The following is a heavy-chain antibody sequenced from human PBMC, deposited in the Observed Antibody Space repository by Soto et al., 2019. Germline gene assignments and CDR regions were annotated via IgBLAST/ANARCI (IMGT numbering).Heavy chain of an antibody. CDR2: LYSGGST. Sequence: EVQLVETGGGLIQPGGSLRLSCAASGLTVSSNYMNWVRQAPGKGLEWVSVLYSGGSTHYAGSVKGRFIISRDNSMNTVYLQLNSLSVEDTAVYYCAMDRPGDEGDGFDIWGHGTMVTVSS. J-gene: IGHJ3*02. CDR1: GLTVSSNY. V-gene: IGHV3-53*02. CDR3: AMDRPGDEGDGFDI. D-gene: IGHD3-10*01.